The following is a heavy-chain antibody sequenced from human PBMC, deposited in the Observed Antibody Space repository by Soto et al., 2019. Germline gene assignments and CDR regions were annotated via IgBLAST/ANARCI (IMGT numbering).Heavy chain of an antibody. V-gene: IGHV1-69*08. D-gene: IGHD4-4*01. CDR2: IIPILGIA. CDR1: GGTFSRHT. CDR3: ARDESTVTTCYFDL. J-gene: IGHJ2*01. Sequence: QVQLVQSGAEVKKPGSSVKVSCKASGGTFSRHTISWVRQAPGHGLEWMGRIIPILGIANYAQKFQARATITADKSTSTAYMELSSLRSEVSAVYYCARDESTVTTCYFDLWGRGTLVTVSS.